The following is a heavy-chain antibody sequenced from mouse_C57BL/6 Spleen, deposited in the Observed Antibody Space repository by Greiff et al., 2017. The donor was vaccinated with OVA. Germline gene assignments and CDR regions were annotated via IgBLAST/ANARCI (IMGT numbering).Heavy chain of an antibody. CDR1: GYTFTSYW. CDR2: IYPGNSDT. Sequence: VQLQQSGTVLARPGASVKMSCKTSGYTFTSYWMHWVKQRPGQGLEWIGAIYPGNSDTSYNQKFKGKAKLTAVTSASTAYMELSSLTNEDSAVYYCTRTYYGSSYVGYFDNWGQGTTLTVSS. J-gene: IGHJ2*01. V-gene: IGHV1-5*01. D-gene: IGHD1-1*01. CDR3: TRTYYGSSYVGYFDN.